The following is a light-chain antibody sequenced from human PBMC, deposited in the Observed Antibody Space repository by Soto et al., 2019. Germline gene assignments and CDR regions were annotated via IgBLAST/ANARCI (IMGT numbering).Light chain of an antibody. Sequence: DSQMTQSPSTLSASVGDRVTITCRARQSISSWLAWYQQKPGKAPKLLSYDASSLESGVPSRFSGSGSGTDFTLTISSLQSDDFATYYCQQYNSYSYTCGQGPKLEIK. V-gene: IGKV1-5*01. CDR2: DAS. CDR3: QQYNSYSYT. J-gene: IGKJ2*01. CDR1: QSISSW.